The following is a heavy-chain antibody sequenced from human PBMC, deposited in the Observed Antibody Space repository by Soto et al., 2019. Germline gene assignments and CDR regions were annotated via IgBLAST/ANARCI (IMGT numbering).Heavy chain of an antibody. D-gene: IGHD3-10*01. CDR2: IYHSGST. CDR3: ARGPPFGY. J-gene: IGHJ4*02. CDR1: GGSIISGGYC. Sequence: SETLSLTCAVAGGSIISGGYCWSWIRQPPGKGLEWIGYIYHSGSTYYNPSLKSRVTISVDRSKNQFSLKLSSVTAADTAVYYCARGPPFGYWGQGTLVTVSS. V-gene: IGHV4-30-2*01.